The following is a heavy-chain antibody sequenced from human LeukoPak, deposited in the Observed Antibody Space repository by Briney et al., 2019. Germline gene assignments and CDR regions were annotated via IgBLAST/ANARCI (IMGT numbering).Heavy chain of an antibody. V-gene: IGHV1-8*01. D-gene: IGHD6-19*01. CDR3: AAGDARAVANAFDI. Sequence: ASVKVSCKASGYTFTSYDFNWVRQATGQGLEWMGWMNPNSGDTGYAQQFQGRVTMTRTTSISTAYMELTNLRSEDTAVYYCAAGDARAVANAFDIWGQGTKVTVSS. CDR2: MNPNSGDT. CDR1: GYTFTSYD. J-gene: IGHJ3*02.